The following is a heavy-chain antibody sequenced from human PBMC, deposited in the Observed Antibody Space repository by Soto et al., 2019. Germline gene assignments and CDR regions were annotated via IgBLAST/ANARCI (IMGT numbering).Heavy chain of an antibody. V-gene: IGHV3-21*01. CDR1: VFTFNIYS. J-gene: IGHJ4*02. Sequence: GWSLRLSCAASVFTFNIYSMNWVRQAPGKGLEWVSSISSRSSNIDYADSVKGRFTISRDNANNSLYLQMNNLSADDTAVYYCARDTKMLAPLIYMDHWGRGTLVTVSS. CDR3: ARDTKMLAPLIYMDH. D-gene: IGHD3-22*01. CDR2: ISSRSSNI.